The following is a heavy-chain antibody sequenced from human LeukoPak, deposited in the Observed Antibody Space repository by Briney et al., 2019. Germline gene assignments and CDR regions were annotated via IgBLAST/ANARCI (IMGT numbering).Heavy chain of an antibody. CDR1: GFTFGDYA. CDR3: TRDWGYYDSSGYPRHVTDAFDI. Sequence: PGRSLRLSCTASGFTFGDYAMSWVRQAPGKGLEWVGFIRSKAYGGTTEYAASVRGRFTISGDDSKSIAYLQMNSLKTEDTAVYYCTRDWGYYDSSGYPRHVTDAFDIWGQGTMVTVSS. V-gene: IGHV3-49*04. CDR2: IRSKAYGGTT. D-gene: IGHD3-22*01. J-gene: IGHJ3*02.